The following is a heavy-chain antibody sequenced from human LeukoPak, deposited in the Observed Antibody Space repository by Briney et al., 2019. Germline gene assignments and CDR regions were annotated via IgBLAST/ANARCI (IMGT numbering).Heavy chain of an antibody. CDR2: IYPGDSDT. D-gene: IGHD6-6*01. CDR3: ARSRREYSSSPGAFDI. CDR1: GYSFTSYW. V-gene: IGHV5-51*01. J-gene: IGHJ3*02. Sequence: GESLKISCKGSGYSFTSYWIGWVRQMPGKGLEWMGIIYPGDSDTRYSPSFQGQVTISADKSISTAYLQWSSLKASDTAMYYCARSRREYSSSPGAFDIWGQGTMVTVSS.